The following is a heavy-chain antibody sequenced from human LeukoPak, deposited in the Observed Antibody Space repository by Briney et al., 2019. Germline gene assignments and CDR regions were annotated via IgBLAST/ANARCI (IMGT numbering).Heavy chain of an antibody. Sequence: SETLSLTCTVSGYSISSGYYWGWIRQPPGKGLEWIGSIYHSGRTFYNPSLKSRVTISVDTSKNQFSLKLSSVTAADTAVYYCARDDDSSGFDAFDIWGQGTMVTVSS. D-gene: IGHD3-22*01. V-gene: IGHV4-38-2*02. CDR3: ARDDDSSGFDAFDI. J-gene: IGHJ3*02. CDR1: GYSISSGYY. CDR2: IYHSGRT.